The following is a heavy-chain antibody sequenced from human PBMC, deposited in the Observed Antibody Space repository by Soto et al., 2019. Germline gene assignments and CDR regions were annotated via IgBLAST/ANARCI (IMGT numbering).Heavy chain of an antibody. Sequence: EVQLLESGGGLVQPGRSLRLSCAASGFTSGNFAMTWVRQAPGKGLEWVSGISGSGGDTYYADSVKGRFTISRDNSKNTLYLQMSSLRAEDTATFYCARTESSGWSTRYGMDVWGQGTTVTVSS. V-gene: IGHV3-23*01. CDR1: GFTSGNFA. CDR3: ARTESSGWSTRYGMDV. D-gene: IGHD6-19*01. J-gene: IGHJ6*02. CDR2: ISGSGGDT.